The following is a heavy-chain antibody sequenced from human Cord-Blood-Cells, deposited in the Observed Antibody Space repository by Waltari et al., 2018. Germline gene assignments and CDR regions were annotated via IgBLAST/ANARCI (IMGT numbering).Heavy chain of an antibody. V-gene: IGHV4-34*01. CDR1: GGSFSGYY. J-gene: IGHJ5*02. Sequence: QVQLQQWGAGLLKPSETLSLTCAVYGGSFSGYYWSWIRQPPGKGLEWIGEINHSGSTNYNPSLKSRDTISVDTSKNQFSLKLSSVTAADTAVYYCARGGGSYYNWFDPWGQGTLVTVSS. CDR2: INHSGST. CDR3: ARGGGSYYNWFDP. D-gene: IGHD1-26*01.